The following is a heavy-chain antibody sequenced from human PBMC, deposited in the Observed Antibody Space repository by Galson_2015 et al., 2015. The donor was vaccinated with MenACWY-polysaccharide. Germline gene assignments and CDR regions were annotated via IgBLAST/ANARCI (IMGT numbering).Heavy chain of an antibody. CDR2: ISSSSSYI. CDR3: ARDLGWDYGGNSGYYYYGMDV. CDR1: GFTFSSYS. J-gene: IGHJ6*02. V-gene: IGHV3-21*01. Sequence: SLRLSCAASGFTFSSYSMNWVRQAPGKGLEWVSSISSSSSYIYYADSVKGRFTISRDNAKNSLYLQMNSLRAEDTAVYYCARDLGWDYGGNSGYYYYGMDVWGQGTTVTVSS. D-gene: IGHD4-23*01.